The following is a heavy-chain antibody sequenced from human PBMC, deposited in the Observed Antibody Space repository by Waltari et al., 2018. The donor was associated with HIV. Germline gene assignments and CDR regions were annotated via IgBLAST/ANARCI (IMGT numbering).Heavy chain of an antibody. J-gene: IGHJ4*02. Sequence: EVQLVESGGGLIQPGGSLRLSCAASGFTVRSNYMSWVRQAPGKGLGWVSVIYSGGSTYYADSVKGRFTISRDNSKNTLYLQMNSLRAEDTAVYYCARDPEMATKWGYWGQGTLVTVSS. CDR3: ARDPEMATKWGY. D-gene: IGHD5-12*01. CDR1: GFTVRSNY. V-gene: IGHV3-53*01. CDR2: IYSGGST.